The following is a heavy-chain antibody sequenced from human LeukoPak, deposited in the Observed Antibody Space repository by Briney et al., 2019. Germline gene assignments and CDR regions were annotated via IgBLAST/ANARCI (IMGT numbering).Heavy chain of an antibody. J-gene: IGHJ4*02. CDR3: ARWGTITYYDFWSGYRQGTGFGFDY. CDR2: INTNTGNP. CDR1: GYTFTSYA. D-gene: IGHD3-3*01. Sequence: ASVKVSCKASGYTFTSYAMNWVRQAPGQGLEWMGWINTNTGNPTYAQGFTGRFVFSLDTSVSTAYLQISSLKAEDTAVYYCARWGTITYYDFWSGYRQGTGFGFDYWGQGTLVTVSS. V-gene: IGHV7-4-1*02.